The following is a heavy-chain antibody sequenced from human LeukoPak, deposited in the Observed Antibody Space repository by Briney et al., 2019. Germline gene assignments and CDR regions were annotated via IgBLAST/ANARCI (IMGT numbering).Heavy chain of an antibody. J-gene: IGHJ6*02. CDR2: IYTSGST. D-gene: IGHD4-11*01. CDR3: ARSRVDYNPPDYYYYGMDV. Sequence: PSETLSLTCTVSGGSISSGSYHWSWIRQPAGKGLEWIGRIYTSGSTNYNPSLKSRVTISVDTSKNQFSLKLSSVTAADTAVYYCARSRVDYNPPDYYYYGMDVWGQGTTVTVSS. V-gene: IGHV4-61*02. CDR1: GGSISSGSYH.